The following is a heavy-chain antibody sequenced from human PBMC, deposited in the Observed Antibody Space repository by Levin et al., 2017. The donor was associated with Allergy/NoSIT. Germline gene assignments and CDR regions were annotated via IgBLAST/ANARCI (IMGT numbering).Heavy chain of an antibody. CDR1: GFTFSNYD. J-gene: IGHJ3*02. CDR3: ARGHRGTFDI. V-gene: IGHV3-13*04. CDR2: LDTAGDA. Sequence: SCAASGFTFSNYDMHWVRQATGKGLEWVSALDTAGDAYYPGSVKGRFTISREDAKNSLYLQMHSLRAGDTAVYYCARGHRGTFDIWGQGTMVTVSS.